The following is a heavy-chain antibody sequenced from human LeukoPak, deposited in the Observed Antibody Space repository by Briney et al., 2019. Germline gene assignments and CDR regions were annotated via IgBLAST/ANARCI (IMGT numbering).Heavy chain of an antibody. CDR1: GYTFTGYY. CDR2: INPNSGGT. Sequence: ASVKVSCKASGYTFTGYYMHWVRQAPGQGLEWMGWINPNSGGTNYAQKFQGRVTMTRDPSISTAYMELSRLRSDDTAVYYCARCSITIFGVVIDYWGQGTLVTVSS. D-gene: IGHD3-3*01. J-gene: IGHJ4*02. V-gene: IGHV1-2*02. CDR3: ARCSITIFGVVIDY.